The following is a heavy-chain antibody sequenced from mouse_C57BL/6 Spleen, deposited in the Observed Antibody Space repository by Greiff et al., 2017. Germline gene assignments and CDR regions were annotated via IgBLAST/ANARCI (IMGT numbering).Heavy chain of an antibody. V-gene: IGHV1-52*01. J-gene: IGHJ2*01. Sequence: QVQLQQPGAELVRPGSSVKLSCKASGYTFTSYWMHWVKQRPIQGLEWIGNIDPSDSETHYNQKFKDKATLTVDKSSSTAYMQLSSLTSEDSAVYYCARGGSGYSCYFDYWGQGTTLTVSS. CDR3: ARGGSGYSCYFDY. D-gene: IGHD3-2*02. CDR2: IDPSDSET. CDR1: GYTFTSYW.